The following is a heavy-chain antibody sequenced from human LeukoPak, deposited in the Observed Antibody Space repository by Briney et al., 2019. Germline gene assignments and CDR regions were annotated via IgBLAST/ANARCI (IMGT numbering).Heavy chain of an antibody. Sequence: GESLKISCEGSGYRFTSYWISWVRQMPGKGLEWMGIIYPSDSDTRYSPSFQGQVTISADKSISTAYLQWNSLKASDAAMYYCAREGAWSQFYFDYWGQGTLVAVSS. CDR1: GYRFTSYW. CDR2: IYPSDSDT. J-gene: IGHJ4*02. V-gene: IGHV5-51*01. D-gene: IGHD2-8*01. CDR3: AREGAWSQFYFDY.